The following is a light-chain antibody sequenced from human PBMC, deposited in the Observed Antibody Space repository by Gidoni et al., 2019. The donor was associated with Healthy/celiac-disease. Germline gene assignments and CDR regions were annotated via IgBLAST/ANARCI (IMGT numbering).Light chain of an antibody. CDR1: QSVSSY. CDR2: DAS. CDR3: QQRSNWPS. Sequence: EIVLTQSPATLSLSPGERATLSCRASQSVSSYLVWYQQKPGQAPRLLIYDASNRATGIPARFSGSGSVTDFTLTISSLEPEDFAVYYCQQRSNWPSCGGGTKVEIK. V-gene: IGKV3-11*01. J-gene: IGKJ4*01.